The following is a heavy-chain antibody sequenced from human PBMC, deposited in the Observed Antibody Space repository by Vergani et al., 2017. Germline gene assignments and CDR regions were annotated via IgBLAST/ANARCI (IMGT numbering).Heavy chain of an antibody. Sequence: VQLVESGGGVVQPGRSLRLSCAASGFTFSSYSMNWVRQAPGKGVEWVSSISSSSSYIYYADSVKGRFTIARDNAKNSMYLQMNSLRAEDTAVYYCARGSGTMFGVVDYYCMDVWGQGTTVTVSS. J-gene: IGHJ6*02. CDR3: ARGSGTMFGVVDYYCMDV. CDR2: ISSSSSYI. D-gene: IGHD3-3*01. CDR1: GFTFSSYS. V-gene: IGHV3-21*01.